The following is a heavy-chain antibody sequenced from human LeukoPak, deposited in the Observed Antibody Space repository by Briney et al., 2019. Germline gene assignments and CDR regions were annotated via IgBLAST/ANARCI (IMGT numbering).Heavy chain of an antibody. CDR2: IYYSGST. Sequence: SETLSLTCTVSGGSISSYYWSWLRQPPGKGLEWIGYIYYSGSTCYNPSLKSRVTISVDTSKSQFSLKLSSVTAADAAVYYCARLPNYYDSSGYYPFDYWGQGTLVTVSS. J-gene: IGHJ4*02. CDR3: ARLPNYYDSSGYYPFDY. V-gene: IGHV4-59*08. CDR1: GGSISSYY. D-gene: IGHD3-22*01.